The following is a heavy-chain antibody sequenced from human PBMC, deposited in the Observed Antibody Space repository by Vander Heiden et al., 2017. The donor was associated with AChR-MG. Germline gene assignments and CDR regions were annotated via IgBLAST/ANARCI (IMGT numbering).Heavy chain of an antibody. V-gene: IGHV4-39*01. CDR1: GGSISSSRYY. J-gene: IGHJ4*02. Sequence: QLQLQESGPGLVKPSETLSLTCTVSGGSISSSRYYWGWIRQPPGKGLEWIGSIYYSGSTYYNPSLKSRVTISVDTSKNQFSLKLSSVTAADTAVYYCARRSIPRAGIAAAGIADYWGQGTLVTFSS. D-gene: IGHD6-13*01. CDR3: ARRSIPRAGIAAAGIADY. CDR2: IYYSGST.